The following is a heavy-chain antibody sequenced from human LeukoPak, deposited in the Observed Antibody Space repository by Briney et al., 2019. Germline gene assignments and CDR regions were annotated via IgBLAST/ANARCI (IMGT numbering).Heavy chain of an antibody. V-gene: IGHV4-34*01. CDR2: INHSGSI. CDR3: ARGGGDTTQVVWGRKSWFDP. D-gene: IGHD3-16*01. Sequence: SETLSLTCAVYGGSFSGYYWSWIRQPPGKGLEWIGEINHSGSINYNPSLKSRVTISVDTSKNQFSLKLSSVTAADTAVYYCARGGGDTTQVVWGRKSWFDPWGQGTLVTVSS. CDR1: GGSFSGYY. J-gene: IGHJ5*02.